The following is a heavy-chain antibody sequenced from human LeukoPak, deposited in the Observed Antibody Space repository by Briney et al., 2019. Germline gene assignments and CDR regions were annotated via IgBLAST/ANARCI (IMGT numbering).Heavy chain of an antibody. J-gene: IGHJ4*02. Sequence: PGGSLRLSCAASGFTVSSNDMSWVRQAPGKGLEWVSVIYSGGSTYYADSVKGRFTISRDNSKNTLYLQMNSLRAEDTAVYYCARDLYDTPLCYYDSKRCQETYNYFDYWGQGTLVTVSS. V-gene: IGHV3-53*01. CDR2: IYSGGST. CDR3: ARDLYDTPLCYYDSKRCQETYNYFDY. CDR1: GFTVSSND. D-gene: IGHD3-22*01.